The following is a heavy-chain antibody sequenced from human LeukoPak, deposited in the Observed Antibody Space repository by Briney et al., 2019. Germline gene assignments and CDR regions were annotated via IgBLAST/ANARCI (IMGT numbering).Heavy chain of an antibody. CDR3: AKVMVRGAVFDY. CDR1: GFTFSSYA. J-gene: IGHJ4*02. Sequence: GGSLRLSCAASGFTFSSYAMSWVRQAPGKGLEWISAISGSGGSTYYADSVKGRLTISRDNSKNTLYLQMNSLRAEDTAVYYCAKVMVRGAVFDYWGQGTLVTVSS. D-gene: IGHD3-10*01. CDR2: ISGSGGST. V-gene: IGHV3-23*01.